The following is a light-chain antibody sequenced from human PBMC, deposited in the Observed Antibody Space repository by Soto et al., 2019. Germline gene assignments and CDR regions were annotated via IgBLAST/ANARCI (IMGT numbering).Light chain of an antibody. J-gene: IGLJ7*01. CDR3: QTWGTGSAIVV. CDR2: VNSGGSH. CDR1: SGHSNYA. V-gene: IGLV4-69*01. Sequence: QSVLTQSPSASASLGASVKLTCTLSSGHSNYAIAWHQQQPEKGPRYLMKVNSGGSHIKGDGIPDRFSGSSSGAERYLSLSSLQSEDEADYCCQTWGTGSAIVVFGGGTQVTVL.